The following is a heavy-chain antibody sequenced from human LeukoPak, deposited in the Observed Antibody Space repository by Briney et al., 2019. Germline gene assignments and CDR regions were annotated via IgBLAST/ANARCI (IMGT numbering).Heavy chain of an antibody. Sequence: GGSLRLSCAASGFTFSSYAMHWVRQAPGKGLEWVSGISWNSGSIGYADSVKGRFTISRDNAKNSLYLQMNSLRAEDTALYYCAKATYISYAFDIWGQGTMVTVSS. CDR1: GFTFSSYA. CDR2: ISWNSGSI. D-gene: IGHD1-14*01. CDR3: AKATYISYAFDI. V-gene: IGHV3-9*01. J-gene: IGHJ3*02.